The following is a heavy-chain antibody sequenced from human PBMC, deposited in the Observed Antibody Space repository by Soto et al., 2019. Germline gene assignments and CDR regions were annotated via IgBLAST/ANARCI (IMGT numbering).Heavy chain of an antibody. V-gene: IGHV4-61*01. CDR1: GGSVSSGSYY. CDR3: ARDWSYKGWFDP. CDR2: IYYSGST. D-gene: IGHD3-10*01. Sequence: QVQLQESGPGLVKPSETLSLTCTVSGGSVSSGSYYWSWIRQPPGKGLEWIGYIYYSGSTNYNPSLKSRVTISVDTSKNQFSLKLSSVTAADMAVYYCARDWSYKGWFDPWGQGTLVTVSS. J-gene: IGHJ5*02.